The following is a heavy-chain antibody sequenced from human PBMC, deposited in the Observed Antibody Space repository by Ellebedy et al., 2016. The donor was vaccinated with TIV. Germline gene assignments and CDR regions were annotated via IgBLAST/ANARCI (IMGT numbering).Heavy chain of an antibody. CDR1: GFTFSSYG. Sequence: GESLKISXAASGFTFSSYGMHWVRQAPGKGLEWVAVISYDGSNKYYADSVKGRFTVSRDNSKNTLYLQMSSLRPEDTAVYYCAREREKHPKNTSSPLYFDSWGQGTLVTVSS. V-gene: IGHV3-30*03. J-gene: IGHJ4*02. CDR2: ISYDGSNK. D-gene: IGHD6-6*01. CDR3: AREREKHPKNTSSPLYFDS.